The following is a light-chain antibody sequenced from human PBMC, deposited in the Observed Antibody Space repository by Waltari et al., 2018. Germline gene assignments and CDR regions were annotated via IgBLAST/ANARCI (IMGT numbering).Light chain of an antibody. Sequence: QSVLTQPPSVSAAPGQKVTISCSGSSSNIGNDSVSWYQQLPGTAPKLFIYENNKRPSGIPDRFSGSKSGTSATLGITGLQTGDEADYYCGTWDTSLSALIFGGGTKLTVL. V-gene: IGLV1-51*02. CDR2: ENN. CDR3: GTWDTSLSALI. CDR1: SSNIGNDS. J-gene: IGLJ2*01.